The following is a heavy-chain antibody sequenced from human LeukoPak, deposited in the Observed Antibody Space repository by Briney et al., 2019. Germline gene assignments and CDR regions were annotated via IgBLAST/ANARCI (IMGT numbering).Heavy chain of an antibody. CDR3: ASLGNYYDSSGAPFDY. CDR1: GGSISSYY. V-gene: IGHV4-59*01. Sequence: SETLSLTCTVSGGSISSYYWSWIRQPPGKGLEWIGYIYYSGSTNYNPSLKSRVTISVDTSKNQFSLKLSSVTAADTAVYYCASLGNYYDSSGAPFDYGGQGTLVTVSS. J-gene: IGHJ4*02. D-gene: IGHD3-22*01. CDR2: IYYSGST.